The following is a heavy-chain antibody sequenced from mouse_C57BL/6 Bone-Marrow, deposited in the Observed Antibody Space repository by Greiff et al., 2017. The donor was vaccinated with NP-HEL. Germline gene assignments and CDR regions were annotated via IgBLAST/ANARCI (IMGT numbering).Heavy chain of an antibody. D-gene: IGHD2-2*01. CDR1: GYAFTNYL. J-gene: IGHJ3*01. CDR3: ARSGYGAWFAY. CDR2: INPGSGGT. V-gene: IGHV1-54*01. Sequence: QVQLQQSGAELVRPGTSVKVSCKASGYAFTNYLIEWVKQRPGQGLEWIGVINPGSGGTNYNEKFKGKATLTADKSSSTAYMQLSSLTSEDSAVYFCARSGYGAWFAYWGQGTLVTVSA.